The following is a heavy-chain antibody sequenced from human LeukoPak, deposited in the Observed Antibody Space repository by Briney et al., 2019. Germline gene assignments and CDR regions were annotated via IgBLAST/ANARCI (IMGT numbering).Heavy chain of an antibody. CDR2: IYHNGIT. D-gene: IGHD1-1*01. CDR3: TRGVALSDHGIIDS. J-gene: IGHJ4*02. Sequence: PSETLSLTCAVSGNSVSSGLFWGWIRQPPGKGLEWIATIYHNGITHYNPSLKSRVNISVDTSKNQFSLKMRSVTAADTAVYYCTRGVALSDHGIIDSWGQGTLATVPS. CDR1: GNSVSSGLF. V-gene: IGHV4-38-2*01.